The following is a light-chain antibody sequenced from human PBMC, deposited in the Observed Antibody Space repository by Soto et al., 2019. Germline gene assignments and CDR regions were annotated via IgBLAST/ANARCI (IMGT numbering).Light chain of an antibody. CDR2: DVT. CDR1: SSDVGGHDY. V-gene: IGLV2-14*01. CDR3: ISYASINTYV. J-gene: IGLJ1*01. Sequence: QSALTQPASGSGSPGQSITISCTGTSSDVGGHDYVSWYQQHPGKAPKLMIYDVTNRPSGVSNRFSGSKSGNTASLTISGLQAEDEADYYCISYASINTYVFGTGTKVTVL.